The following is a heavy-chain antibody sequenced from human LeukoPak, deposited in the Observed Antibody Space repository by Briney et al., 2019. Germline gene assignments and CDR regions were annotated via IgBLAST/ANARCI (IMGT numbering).Heavy chain of an antibody. Sequence: SETLSLTCAVSGYSISSGYYWGWIRQPPGKGLEWIGSIYHSGSTYYNPSLKSRVTISVDTSKNQFSLKLSSVTAADTAVYYCARGLFEESYDYWGQGTLVTVSS. D-gene: IGHD3-10*02. J-gene: IGHJ4*02. V-gene: IGHV4-38-2*01. CDR2: IYHSGST. CDR1: GYSISSGYY. CDR3: ARGLFEESYDY.